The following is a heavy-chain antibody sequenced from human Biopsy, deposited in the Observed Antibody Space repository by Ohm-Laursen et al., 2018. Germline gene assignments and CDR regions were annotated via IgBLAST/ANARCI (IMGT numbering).Heavy chain of an antibody. J-gene: IGHJ4*02. CDR2: ISANSGST. V-gene: IGHV1-18*01. Sequence: GSSVKVSCKASGGTFSNYAISWVRQAPGQGLEWMGWISANSGSTNYAQKFQGRVTMTADTSTSTAYMELRSLTSDDTAIYYCARGMAVAVTLYYFDYWGQGSLLTVSS. CDR1: GGTFSNYA. D-gene: IGHD6-19*01. CDR3: ARGMAVAVTLYYFDY.